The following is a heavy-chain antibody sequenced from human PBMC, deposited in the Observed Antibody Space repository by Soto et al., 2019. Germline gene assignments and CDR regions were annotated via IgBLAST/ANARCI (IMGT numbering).Heavy chain of an antibody. CDR1: GVSISSSSYY. Sequence: PSETLSLTCTVSGVSISSSSYYWGWIRQPPGKGLEWIGSIYYSGSTYYNPSLKSRVTISVDTSKSQFSLKLSSVTAADTAVYYCARDGSYGGYSYDYWGQGTLVTVSS. V-gene: IGHV4-39*02. CDR3: ARDGSYGGYSYDY. CDR2: IYYSGST. J-gene: IGHJ4*02. D-gene: IGHD5-18*01.